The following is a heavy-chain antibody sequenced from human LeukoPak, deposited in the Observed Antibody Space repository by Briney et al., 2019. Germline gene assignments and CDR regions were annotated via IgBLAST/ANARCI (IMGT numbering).Heavy chain of an antibody. J-gene: IGHJ3*02. V-gene: IGHV1-18*01. CDR2: ISAYNGNT. CDR3: ARNLRFLEWLPSSNDAFDI. Sequence: ASVKVSCKASGYTFTSYGISWVRQAPGQGVEWMVWISAYNGNTSYAQKLQGRVTMTTDTSTSTAYMELRSLRSDDTAVYYCARNLRFLEWLPSSNDAFDIWGQGTMVTVSS. D-gene: IGHD3-3*01. CDR1: GYTFTSYG.